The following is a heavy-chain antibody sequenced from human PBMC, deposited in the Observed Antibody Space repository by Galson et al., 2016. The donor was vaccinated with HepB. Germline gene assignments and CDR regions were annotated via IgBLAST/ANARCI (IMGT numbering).Heavy chain of an antibody. CDR3: ARDGDESGWSDV. Sequence: SLRLSCAASGFIFSDYGINWVRQAPGKGLEWVSSISGRSKYIYYADSVKGRFTVSRDNAKNSLFLQMNSLRVEDTAVYYCARDGDESGWSDVRGHGTLVMVSP. CDR2: ISGRSKYI. V-gene: IGHV3-21*06. J-gene: IGHJ4*01. CDR1: GFIFSDYG. D-gene: IGHD6-19*01.